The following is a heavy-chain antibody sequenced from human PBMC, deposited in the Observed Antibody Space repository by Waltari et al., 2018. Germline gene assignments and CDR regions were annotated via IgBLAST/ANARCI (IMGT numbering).Heavy chain of an antibody. CDR3: AHRRDLIAARYYFDY. J-gene: IGHJ4*02. CDR2: IYWNDDK. Sequence: QITLKESGPTLVKPTQTLTLTCTFSGFSLSTSGVGVGWIRPPPGKALEWLALIYWNDDKRYSPSLKSRLTITKDTSKNQVVLTMTNMDPVDTATYYCAHRRDLIAARYYFDYWGQGTLVTVSS. D-gene: IGHD6-6*01. V-gene: IGHV2-5*01. CDR1: GFSLSTSGVG.